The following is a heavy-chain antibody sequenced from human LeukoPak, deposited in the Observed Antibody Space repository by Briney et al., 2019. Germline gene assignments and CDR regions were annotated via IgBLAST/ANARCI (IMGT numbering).Heavy chain of an antibody. Sequence: PGRSLRLSCAASGFTFSSYALHWVRQAPGKGLEWVAVISSDGSNKYYADSVEGRFTISRDNSKNTLYLQMNSLRAEDTAVYYCARKARSTWSEYFQHWGQGTLVTVSS. J-gene: IGHJ1*01. CDR3: ARKARSTWSEYFQH. CDR2: ISSDGSNK. V-gene: IGHV3-30-3*01. CDR1: GFTFSSYA. D-gene: IGHD6-13*01.